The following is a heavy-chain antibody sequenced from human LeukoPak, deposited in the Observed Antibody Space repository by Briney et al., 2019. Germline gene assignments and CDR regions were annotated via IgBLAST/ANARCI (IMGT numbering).Heavy chain of an antibody. D-gene: IGHD6-13*01. Sequence: ASVKASCKASGYTFTGYYMHWVRQAPGQGLEWMGWINPNSGGTNYAQKFQGRVTMTRDTSISTAYMELSRLRSDDTAVYYCARSVSWQQLAPTEFDYWGQGTLVTVSS. CDR1: GYTFTGYY. J-gene: IGHJ4*02. CDR3: ARSVSWQQLAPTEFDY. CDR2: INPNSGGT. V-gene: IGHV1-2*02.